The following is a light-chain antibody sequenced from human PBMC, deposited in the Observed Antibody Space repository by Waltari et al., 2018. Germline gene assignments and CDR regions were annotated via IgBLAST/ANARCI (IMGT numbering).Light chain of an antibody. J-gene: IGKJ1*01. V-gene: IGKV3-20*01. CDR1: QSVSRAS. Sequence: EIVLTQSPGTLSLSPGETATLPCRASQSVSRASVWYQQKPGQAPGLLIYDASRSAPGIPDRFSGSGSGTDFSLTISRLEPEDFAVYYCQKYERLPATFGQGTKVEIK. CDR3: QKYERLPAT. CDR2: DAS.